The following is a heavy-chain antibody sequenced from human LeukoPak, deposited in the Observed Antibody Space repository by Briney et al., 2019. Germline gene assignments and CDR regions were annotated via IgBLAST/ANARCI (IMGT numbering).Heavy chain of an antibody. D-gene: IGHD6-13*01. CDR3: AERDAAGLDY. J-gene: IGHJ4*02. Sequence: PGGSLRLSCAASGFTFSTYGMHWARQAPGKGLEWVALIVYDGSDKYYADSVRGRFTISRDNSKNTLYLQMNSLRAEDTAVYYCAERDAAGLDYWGQGTLVTVSS. CDR1: GFTFSTYG. CDR2: IVYDGSDK. V-gene: IGHV3-30*02.